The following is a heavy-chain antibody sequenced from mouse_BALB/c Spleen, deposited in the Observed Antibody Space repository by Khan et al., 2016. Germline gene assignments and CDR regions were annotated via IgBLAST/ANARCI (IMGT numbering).Heavy chain of an antibody. J-gene: IGHJ4*01. CDR2: IHYSGST. Sequence: EVQLEESGPDLVKPSQSLSLTCTVTGYSITSDYSWHWIRQFPGNKLEWMCYIHYSGSTNYSPSLTSRISITRDTSNNQFFLQLISVTTEDTATXSCARSDYYAIDYWGQGTSVTVSS. CDR1: GYSITSDYS. CDR3: ARSDYYAIDY. V-gene: IGHV3-1*02.